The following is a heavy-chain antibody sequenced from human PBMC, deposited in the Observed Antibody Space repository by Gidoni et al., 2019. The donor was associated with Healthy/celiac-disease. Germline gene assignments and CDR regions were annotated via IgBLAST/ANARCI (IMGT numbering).Heavy chain of an antibody. Sequence: EVQLVESGGGLVQPGGSLRLSCAASGFTVSSNYMSWVRQAPGKGLEWVSVIYSGGSTYYADSVKGRFTISRHNSKNTLYLQMNSLRAEDTAVYYCACIGPGYSGYDFPPDYWGQGTLVTVSS. J-gene: IGHJ4*02. CDR1: GFTVSSNY. D-gene: IGHD5-12*01. CDR2: IYSGGST. V-gene: IGHV3-53*04. CDR3: ACIGPGYSGYDFPPDY.